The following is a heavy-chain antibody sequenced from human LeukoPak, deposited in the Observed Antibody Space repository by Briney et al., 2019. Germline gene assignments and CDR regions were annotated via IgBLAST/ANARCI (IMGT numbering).Heavy chain of an antibody. CDR1: GFTFTSSA. CDR2: IVVGSGNT. CDR3: AGSYNRYYAQDY. V-gene: IGHV1-58*02. J-gene: IGHJ4*02. Sequence: SVKVSCKASGFTFTSSAMQWVRQARGQRLEWIGWIVVGSGNTNYAQKFQERVTITRDMSTSTAYMELSSLRSEDTAVYYCAGSYNRYYAQDYWGQGALVTVSS. D-gene: IGHD1-14*01.